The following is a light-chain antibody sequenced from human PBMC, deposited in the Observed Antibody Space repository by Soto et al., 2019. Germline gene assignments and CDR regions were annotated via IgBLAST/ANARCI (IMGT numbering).Light chain of an antibody. Sequence: SYELTQPLSVSVALGQTARITCGGNNIGSKNVHWYQQKPGQAPVLVIYRDSNRPSGIPERISGSNSGNTATLTISRAHAGDEADYYCQVWDSNTVVFGGGTKVTVL. CDR2: RDS. V-gene: IGLV3-9*01. CDR3: QVWDSNTVV. CDR1: NIGSKN. J-gene: IGLJ2*01.